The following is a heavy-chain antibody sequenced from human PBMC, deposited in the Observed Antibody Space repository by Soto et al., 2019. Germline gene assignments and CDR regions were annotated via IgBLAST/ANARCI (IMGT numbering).Heavy chain of an antibody. Sequence: QVQLVQSGAEGTQPGASVKVSCKTSGYTFTEYGISWFRQAPGQGLEWMGWISPYNGKTNYIQEFQDRVTITTDTSSTTVYMDLRTLKSDDTAIYFCARADYGDTKIYSFDHWGQGTLVTVSS. D-gene: IGHD4-17*01. CDR2: ISPYNGKT. CDR3: ARADYGDTKIYSFDH. CDR1: GYTFTEYG. J-gene: IGHJ4*02. V-gene: IGHV1-18*01.